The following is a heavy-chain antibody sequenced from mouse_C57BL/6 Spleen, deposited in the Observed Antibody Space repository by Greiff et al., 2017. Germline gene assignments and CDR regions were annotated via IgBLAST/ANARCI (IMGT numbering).Heavy chain of an antibody. Sequence: EVKLMESEGGLVQPGSSMKLSCTASGFTFSDYYMAWVRQVPEKGLEWVANINYDGSSTYYLDSLKSRFIISRDNAKNILYLQMSSLKSEDTATYYCARVWDGYFDVWGTGTTVTVSS. D-gene: IGHD4-1*01. V-gene: IGHV5-16*01. CDR3: ARVWDGYFDV. J-gene: IGHJ1*03. CDR2: INYDGSST. CDR1: GFTFSDYY.